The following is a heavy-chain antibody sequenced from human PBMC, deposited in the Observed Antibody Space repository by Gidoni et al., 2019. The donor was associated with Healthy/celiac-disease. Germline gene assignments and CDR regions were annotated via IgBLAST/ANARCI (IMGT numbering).Heavy chain of an antibody. CDR2: IYWNDDK. J-gene: IGHJ3*02. Sequence: QITLKESGPTLVKPTQTLTLTCTFSGFSLSTSGVGVGWIRQPPGKALEWLALIYWNDDKRYSPSLKSRLTITKDTSKNQVVLTMTNMDPVDTATYYCAHSGGGWWSYGTTDAFDIWGQGTMVTVSS. CDR1: GFSLSTSGVG. CDR3: AHSGGGWWSYGTTDAFDI. D-gene: IGHD5-18*01. V-gene: IGHV2-5*01.